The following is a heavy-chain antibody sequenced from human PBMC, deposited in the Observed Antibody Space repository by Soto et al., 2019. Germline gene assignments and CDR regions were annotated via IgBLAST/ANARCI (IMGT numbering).Heavy chain of an antibody. D-gene: IGHD3-22*01. Sequence: SETLSLTCAVYGGSFSCYYWSWIRQPPGKGLEWIGEINHSGSTNYNPSLKSRVTISVDNSKNTLYLQMSSLRAEDTAVYYCAKEYDSSGYYPDYWGQGTLVTVSS. CDR2: INHSGST. CDR1: GGSFSCYY. CDR3: AKEYDSSGYYPDY. J-gene: IGHJ4*02. V-gene: IGHV4-34*01.